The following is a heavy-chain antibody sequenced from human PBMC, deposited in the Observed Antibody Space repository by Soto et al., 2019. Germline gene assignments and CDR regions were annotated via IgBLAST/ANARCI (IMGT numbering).Heavy chain of an antibody. CDR3: ARGRTWGARDFDY. CDR1: GYTFNTYG. Sequence: QVQLVQSGGEVKRPGASVRVSCKASGYTFNTYGISWVRQAPGQGLEWMGWISAYNGHTDYAQKFQGRVTMTTDTPTNTISMELRGLRSDDTAVYYCARGRTWGARDFDYWGQGTLVTVSS. V-gene: IGHV1-18*01. J-gene: IGHJ4*02. CDR2: ISAYNGHT. D-gene: IGHD3-16*01.